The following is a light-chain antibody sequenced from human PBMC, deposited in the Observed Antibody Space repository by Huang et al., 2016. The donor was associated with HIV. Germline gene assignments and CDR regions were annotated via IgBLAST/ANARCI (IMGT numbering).Light chain of an antibody. CDR3: QQSYSSWWT. V-gene: IGKV1-39*01. Sequence: DIQMTQSPSSLSASVGDTVTITCRASQSIGNKLHWYQQKPGKAPNLLIYKASNLQSGVPSRFSGSGSGTDFTLTIRGLQPEDFAVYYCQQSYSSWWTFGQGTKVEI. CDR1: QSIGNK. CDR2: KAS. J-gene: IGKJ1*01.